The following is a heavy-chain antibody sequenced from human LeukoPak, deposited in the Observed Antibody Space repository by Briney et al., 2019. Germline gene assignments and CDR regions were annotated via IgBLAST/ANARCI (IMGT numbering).Heavy chain of an antibody. CDR2: IRYDGSNK. CDR3: AKSPSLGGYSAYGLDY. D-gene: IGHD5-12*01. V-gene: IGHV3-30*02. Sequence: GGSLRLSCAASGFTFSGYGMHWVRQAPGKGLEWVAFIRYDGSNKYYADSVKGRFTISRDNSKTTLYLQMNSLRAEDTAVYFCAKSPSLGGYSAYGLDYWGQGTLVTVSS. CDR1: GFTFSGYG. J-gene: IGHJ4*02.